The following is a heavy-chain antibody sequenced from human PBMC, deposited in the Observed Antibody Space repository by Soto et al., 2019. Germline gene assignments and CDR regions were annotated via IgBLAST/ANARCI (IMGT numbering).Heavy chain of an antibody. J-gene: IGHJ4*02. Sequence: ASVKVSCKASGYTFSDYGMSWVRQAPGQGLEWMGWISAKNGNTNFAQKFRGRVTMTTDTSTSTVYIELRSLKPDDSAVYYCAREPPETPPDYWGQGTLVTVSS. CDR1: GYTFSDYG. CDR3: AREPPETPPDY. V-gene: IGHV1-18*01. CDR2: ISAKNGNT.